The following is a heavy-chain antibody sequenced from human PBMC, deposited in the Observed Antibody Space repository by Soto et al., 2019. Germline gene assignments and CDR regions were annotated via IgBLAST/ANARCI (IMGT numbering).Heavy chain of an antibody. J-gene: IGHJ4*02. CDR2: ISAYNGNT. CDR1: GYTFTNLG. D-gene: IGHD2-15*01. CDR3: ARVATPIEY. V-gene: IGHV1-18*01. Sequence: QVQLVQPGAEVKKPGASVKVSCKASGYTFTNLGISWARQAPGETLEWMGWISAYNGNTNYARKFQGRVTTITDTPTSQAYMPVRGLRLNDTAVNYCARVATPIEYWGQGTLVTVSS.